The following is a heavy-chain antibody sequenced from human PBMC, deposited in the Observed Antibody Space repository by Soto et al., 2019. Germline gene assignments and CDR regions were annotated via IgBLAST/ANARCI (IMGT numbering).Heavy chain of an antibody. Sequence: ASVKVSCKGSGYTFTCYYMDWVRQAPGQGLEWMGWINPNSGGTNYAQKFQGWVTMTRDTSISTAYMELSRLRSDDTAVYYCARDVGVDIVATTPGYWGQGTLVTVSS. J-gene: IGHJ4*02. V-gene: IGHV1-2*04. CDR2: INPNSGGT. D-gene: IGHD5-12*01. CDR3: ARDVGVDIVATTPGY. CDR1: GYTFTCYY.